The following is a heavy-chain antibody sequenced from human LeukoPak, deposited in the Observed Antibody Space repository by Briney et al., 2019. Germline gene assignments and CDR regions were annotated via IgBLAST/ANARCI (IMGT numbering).Heavy chain of an antibody. CDR3: AREAARCYGDVFDV. J-gene: IGHJ3*01. Sequence: GGSLRLYCAASGFTFSSYWMSWVRQAPGKGLEWVANIKQDGSEKYYVDSVKGRFTISRDNAKNSLYLQMNSLRAEDTAVYYCAREAARCYGDVFDVWGQGTMVTVSS. V-gene: IGHV3-7*01. CDR1: GFTFSSYW. D-gene: IGHD4-17*01. CDR2: IKQDGSEK.